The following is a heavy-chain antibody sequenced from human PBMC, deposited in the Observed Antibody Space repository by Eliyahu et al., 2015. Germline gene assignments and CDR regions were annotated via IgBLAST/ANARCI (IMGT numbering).Heavy chain of an antibody. D-gene: IGHD3-10*01. CDR1: GYTFTSYS. J-gene: IGHJ6*02. CDR3: ARKFYYGSGRFYRPTDYGMDV. V-gene: IGHV1-46*01. Sequence: QVQLVQSGAEVKKPGASVKVACKASGYTFTSYSLYWVRQAPGQGLEWMGIINPSGGSTSYAQKFQDRVTMTRDTSTSTVYMEMRSLRSEDSAVYYCARKFYYGSGRFYRPTDYGMDVWGQGTTVTVSS. CDR2: INPSGGST.